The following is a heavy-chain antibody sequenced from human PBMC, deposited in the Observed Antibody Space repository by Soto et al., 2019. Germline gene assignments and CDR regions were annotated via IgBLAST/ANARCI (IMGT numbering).Heavy chain of an antibody. D-gene: IGHD1-20*01. J-gene: IGHJ4*02. CDR3: ARGLPSYNWIDFDY. CDR2: INPNSGGT. Sequence: ASVKVSCKASGYTFTDYVIHWVRQAPGQRFEWMGWINPNSGGTNYAQKFQGWVTMTRDTSISTAYMELSRLRSDDTAVYYCARGLPSYNWIDFDYWGQGTLVTVSS. V-gene: IGHV1-2*04. CDR1: GYTFTDYV.